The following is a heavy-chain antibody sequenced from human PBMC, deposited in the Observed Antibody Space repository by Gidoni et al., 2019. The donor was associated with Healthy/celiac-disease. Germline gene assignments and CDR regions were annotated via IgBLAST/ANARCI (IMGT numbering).Heavy chain of an antibody. CDR3: AREGEGGYCSSTSCYIEYYYYGMDV. Sequence: QLQLQASGPGLVKPSETLSLTCTVSGGSISSSSYYWGWIRQPPGKGLEWIGSIYYSGSTYYNPSLKSRVTISVDTSKNQFSLKLSSVTAADTAVYYCAREGEGGYCSSTSCYIEYYYYGMDVWGQGTTVTVSS. J-gene: IGHJ6*02. CDR2: IYYSGST. D-gene: IGHD2-2*02. V-gene: IGHV4-39*07. CDR1: GGSISSSSYY.